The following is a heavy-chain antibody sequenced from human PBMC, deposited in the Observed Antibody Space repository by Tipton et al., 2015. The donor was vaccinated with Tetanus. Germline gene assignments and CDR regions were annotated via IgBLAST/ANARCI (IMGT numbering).Heavy chain of an antibody. V-gene: IGHV3-30-3*01. CDR1: GFTFSSYA. J-gene: IGHJ1*01. CDR3: ARDVDIVVVVAATAEYFQH. D-gene: IGHD2-15*01. Sequence: QVQLVQSGGGVVQPGRSLRLSCAASGFTFSSYAMHWVRQAPGKGLEWVAVISYDGSNKYYADSVKGRFTISRDNSKNTLYLQMNSLRAEDTAVYYCARDVDIVVVVAATAEYFQHWGQGTLVTVSS. CDR2: ISYDGSNK.